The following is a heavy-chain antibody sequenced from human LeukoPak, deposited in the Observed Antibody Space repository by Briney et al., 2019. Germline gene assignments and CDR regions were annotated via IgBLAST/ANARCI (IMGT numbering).Heavy chain of an antibody. V-gene: IGHV3-23*01. D-gene: IGHD3-16*01. CDR2: ISGSGGST. J-gene: IGHJ4*02. CDR1: GFTFSSYA. Sequence: PGGSLRLSCAASGFTFSSYAMSWVRQAPGKGLEWVSAISGSGGSTYYADSVKGRFTISRDNSKNTLYLQMNSLRAEDTAVYYCAKAVGGISVYLAFDYWGQGTLVTVSS. CDR3: AKAVGGISVYLAFDY.